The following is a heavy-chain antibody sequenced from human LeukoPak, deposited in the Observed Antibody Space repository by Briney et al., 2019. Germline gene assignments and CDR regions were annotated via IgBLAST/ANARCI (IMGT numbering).Heavy chain of an antibody. CDR2: IWYDGSNK. CDR1: GFTFSSYG. CDR3: ARDGYYDFWSGYYPEYYFDY. V-gene: IGHV3-33*01. Sequence: GGSLTLSCAASGFTFSSYGMHWVRQAPGRGLEWVVVIWYDGSNKYYADSVKGRFTISRDNSKNTLYLQMNSLRAEDTAVYYCARDGYYDFWSGYYPEYYFDYWGQGTLVSVSS. J-gene: IGHJ4*02. D-gene: IGHD3-3*01.